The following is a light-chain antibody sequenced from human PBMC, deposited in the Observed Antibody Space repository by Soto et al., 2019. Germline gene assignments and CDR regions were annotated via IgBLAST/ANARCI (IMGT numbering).Light chain of an antibody. CDR3: ISYTSTTNVSFV. CDR2: DVS. J-gene: IGLJ1*01. Sequence: QSVLAQPASVSGSPGQSITISCTGTSSDIGDSNFVSWYQHHPGKAPKLLIYDVSDRPSRISGRFSGSKSANTASLTISGLQAEDEAFYYCISYTSTTNVSFVFGNGNKVTV. V-gene: IGLV2-14*01. CDR1: SSDIGDSNF.